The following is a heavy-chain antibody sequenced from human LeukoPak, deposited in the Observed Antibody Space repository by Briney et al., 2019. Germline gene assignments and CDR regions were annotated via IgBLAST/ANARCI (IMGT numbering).Heavy chain of an antibody. V-gene: IGHV3-23*01. D-gene: IGHD3-16*01. CDR3: AKDYAVGSIDY. Sequence: PGGTLRLSCAASGFTFSSFAMSWIRQAPGKGLEWVSSVSTSDVGTYYADSVRGRFTISRDNSKNTVFLQMNSLRAEDSAVYYCAKDYAVGSIDYWGQGTLVTVSS. CDR2: VSTSDVGT. J-gene: IGHJ4*02. CDR1: GFTFSSFA.